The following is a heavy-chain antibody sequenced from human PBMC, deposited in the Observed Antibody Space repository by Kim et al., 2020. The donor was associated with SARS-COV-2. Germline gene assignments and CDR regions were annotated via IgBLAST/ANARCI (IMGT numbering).Heavy chain of an antibody. V-gene: IGHV1-2*06. CDR3: ASFGSVLRFLESSEFDY. CDR2: INPNSGGT. J-gene: IGHJ4*02. D-gene: IGHD3-3*01. CDR1: GYTFTGFY. Sequence: ASVKVSCKASGYTFTGFYMHWVRQAPGQGLEWMGRINPNSGGTNYAQKFQGRVTMTRDTSISTAYMELSRLRSDDTAVYYCASFGSVLRFLESSEFDYWGQGTLVTVSS.